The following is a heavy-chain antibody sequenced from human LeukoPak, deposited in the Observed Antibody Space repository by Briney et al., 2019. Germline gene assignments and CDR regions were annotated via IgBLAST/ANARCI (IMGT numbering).Heavy chain of an antibody. V-gene: IGHV4-30-4*01. CDR3: ARGPYGDYVRHYYYGMDV. CDR2: IYYSGST. CDR1: GGSISSGDYY. Sequence: SETLSLTCTVSGGSISSGDYYWSLIRQPPGKGLEWIGYIYYSGSTYYNPSLKSRVTISVDTSKNQFSLKLSSVTAADTAVYYCARGPYGDYVRHYYYGMDVWGQGTTVTVSS. D-gene: IGHD4-17*01. J-gene: IGHJ6*02.